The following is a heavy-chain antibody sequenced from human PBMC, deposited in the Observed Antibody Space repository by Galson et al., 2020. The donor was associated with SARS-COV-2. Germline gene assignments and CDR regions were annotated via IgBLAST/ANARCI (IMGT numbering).Heavy chain of an antibody. V-gene: IGHV3-73*01. D-gene: IGHD6-6*01. CDR3: TRYSSSSCWCFEL. CDR2: IGSKANSYAT. Sequence: GGSLRPSCAASGFTFSGSAMHWVRQASGKGLEWVGRIGSKANSYATAYAASVNGRFTVSRDASENTAYPDLNSLNTVDTAVYYCTRYSSSSCWCFELWGHGTLVTVSS. CDR1: GFTFSGSA. J-gene: IGHJ2*01.